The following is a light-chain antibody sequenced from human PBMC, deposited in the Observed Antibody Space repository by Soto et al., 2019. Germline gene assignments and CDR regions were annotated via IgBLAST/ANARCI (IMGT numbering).Light chain of an antibody. Sequence: DVVMTQTPLSLSVAPGQPASISCQSSQSLLHITAETFLCWYLQKPGQSPQLLIYEVSTRVSGVPDRFSGSGSGTDFTLAVSWVETEDFGSDCWMQGPDLACTFGEGTRLEIK. CDR3: MQGPDLACT. V-gene: IGKV2-29*01. J-gene: IGKJ5*01. CDR1: QSLLHITAETF. CDR2: EVS.